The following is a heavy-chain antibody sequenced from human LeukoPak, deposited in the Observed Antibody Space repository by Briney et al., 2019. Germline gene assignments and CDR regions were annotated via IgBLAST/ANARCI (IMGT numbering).Heavy chain of an antibody. D-gene: IGHD2-15*01. CDR2: IYYSGNT. V-gene: IGHV4-39*01. CDR1: GDSISSNNYY. J-gene: IGHJ4*02. Sequence: PSETLSLTCSVSGDSISSNNYYWGWIRQAPGKGLEWIGSIYYSGNTYYNPSLKSRATIYVDTSKNQFSLRPDSVTAADTAVYYCTRTQYCNGGSCYTEVAYWGQGTLVTVSS. CDR3: TRTQYCNGGSCYTEVAY.